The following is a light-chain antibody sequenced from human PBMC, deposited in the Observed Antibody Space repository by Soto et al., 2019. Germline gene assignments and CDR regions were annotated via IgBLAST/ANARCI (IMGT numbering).Light chain of an antibody. Sequence: HSVLTQPASVSGSPGQSITISCIGSSSDVGGYNYVSWYQHHPGRVTKPMIIEVRDRPSGVSNRFSGSKSGNTAYLTISGLQAEDEADYYCSSFSSISTIIFGGGTKVTVL. CDR1: SSDVGGYNY. V-gene: IGLV2-14*01. J-gene: IGLJ2*01. CDR2: EVR. CDR3: SSFSSISTII.